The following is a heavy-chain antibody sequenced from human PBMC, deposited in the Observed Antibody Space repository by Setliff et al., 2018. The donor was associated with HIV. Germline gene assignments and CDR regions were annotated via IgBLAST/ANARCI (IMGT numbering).Heavy chain of an antibody. Sequence: SEPLSLTCTVSGGSISSGTYYWGWIRQPPGKGLEYIGTMYYSGSTYYNPSLRSRVTISVDTSKNHISLRLSSVTAADTAVYYCARHVTVVAYFETLAGSLNYWGQGTLVTVSS. J-gene: IGHJ4*02. CDR2: MYYSGST. CDR1: GGSISSGTYY. CDR3: ARHVTVVAYFETLAGSLNY. V-gene: IGHV4-39*01. D-gene: IGHD2-21*01.